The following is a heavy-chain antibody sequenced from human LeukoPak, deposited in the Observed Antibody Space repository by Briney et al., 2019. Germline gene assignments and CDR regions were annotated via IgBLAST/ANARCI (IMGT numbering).Heavy chain of an antibody. CDR3: ARDLWFPYSNYVSIRPKDV. CDR1: GFTFSNYA. J-gene: IGHJ6*02. CDR2: INGGGGGGT. Sequence: PGGSLRLSCAASGFTFSNYAMSWVRQAPGKGLEWVSGINGGGGGGTFHADSVRGRFTISRDNSKNTLYLRMSSLRAEDTAVYYCARDLWFPYSNYVSIRPKDVWGQGTTVTVSS. V-gene: IGHV3-23*01. D-gene: IGHD4-11*01.